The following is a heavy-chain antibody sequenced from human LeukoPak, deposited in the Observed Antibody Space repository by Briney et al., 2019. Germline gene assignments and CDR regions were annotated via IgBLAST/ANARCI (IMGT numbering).Heavy chain of an antibody. CDR2: INHSGST. CDR3: ARGRSGPTHRIAVAGRGTFDI. CDR1: GGSSSGYY. J-gene: IGHJ3*02. V-gene: IGHV4-34*01. Sequence: SETLSLTCAVYGGSSSGYYWSWIRQPPGKGLEWIGEINHSGSTNYNPSLKSRVTISVDTSKNQFSLKLSSVTAADTAVYYCARGRSGPTHRIAVAGRGTFDIWGQGTMVTVSS. D-gene: IGHD6-19*01.